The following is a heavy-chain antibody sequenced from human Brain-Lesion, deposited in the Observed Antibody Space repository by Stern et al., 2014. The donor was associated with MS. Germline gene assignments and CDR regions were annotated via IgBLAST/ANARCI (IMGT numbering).Heavy chain of an antibody. J-gene: IGHJ6*02. Sequence: VPLVESGAEVKKPGASVKVSCKTSGYIFTGYYIHWVRQAPGQGLEWMAWINPNTGGTKYAQKFQGRVTMSRDTPISTAYVELSSLTSDDTAVYYCARDQRGITIFGVVTDYYYLGMDVWGQGTTVTVSS. D-gene: IGHD3-3*01. V-gene: IGHV1-2*02. CDR3: ARDQRGITIFGVVTDYYYLGMDV. CDR2: INPNTGGT. CDR1: GYIFTGYY.